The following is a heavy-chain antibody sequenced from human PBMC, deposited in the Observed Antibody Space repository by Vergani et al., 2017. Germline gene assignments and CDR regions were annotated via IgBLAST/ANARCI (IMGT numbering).Heavy chain of an antibody. V-gene: IGHV3-33*01. CDR1: GFTFSSHG. D-gene: IGHD1-1*01. J-gene: IGHJ4*02. CDR2: IWYDGSNK. Sequence: QVQLVESEGGVVQPGRSLTLSCVASGFTFSSHGMHWVRQAPGKGLEWVAVIWYDGSNKYYGDSVKGRFTISRDNSKNTLYLQMNSLRVEDTAVYCCARWGNEKRLDCWGQGTLVTVSS. CDR3: ARWGNEKRLDC.